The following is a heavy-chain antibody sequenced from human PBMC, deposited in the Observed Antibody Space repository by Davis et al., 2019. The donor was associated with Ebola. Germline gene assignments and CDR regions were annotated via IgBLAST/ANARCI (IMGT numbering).Heavy chain of an antibody. CDR3: ARDSDDYSFDY. CDR2: ISWNSGSI. Sequence: PGGSLRLSCAASGFTFDDYAMHWVRHAPGKGLEWVSGISWNSGSIGYADSVKGRFTISRDNAKNSLYLQMNSLRPEDTAVYYCARDSDDYSFDYWGQGTLVTVSS. J-gene: IGHJ4*02. CDR1: GFTFDDYA. V-gene: IGHV3-9*01. D-gene: IGHD4-11*01.